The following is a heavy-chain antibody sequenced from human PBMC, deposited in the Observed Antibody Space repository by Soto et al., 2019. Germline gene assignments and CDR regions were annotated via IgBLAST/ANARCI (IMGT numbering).Heavy chain of an antibody. CDR2: IYTSGST. D-gene: IGHD3-3*01. CDR1: GGSISSYY. CDR3: AREYYDFWSGSRGAYYYGMDV. V-gene: IGHV4-4*07. J-gene: IGHJ6*02. Sequence: SETLSLTCTVSGGSISSYYWSWIRQPAGKGLEWIGRIYTSGSTNYNPSLKSRVTMSVDTSKNQFSLKLSSVTAADTAVYYCAREYYDFWSGSRGAYYYGMDVWAKGPRSPSP.